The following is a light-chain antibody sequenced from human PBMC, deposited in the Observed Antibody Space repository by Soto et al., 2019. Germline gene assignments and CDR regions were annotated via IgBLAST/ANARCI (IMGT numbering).Light chain of an antibody. V-gene: IGKV3-11*01. CDR2: AAS. J-gene: IGKJ1*01. CDR1: QSISSY. Sequence: EIVLTQSPATLSLSPGERATLSCRASQSISSYLAWYQQKPGQPPRLLIYAASNRATGIPARFSGSGSGTDFTLTISSLDPDDFAVYYCQHCSNWWTLGHGTKVEIK. CDR3: QHCSNWWT.